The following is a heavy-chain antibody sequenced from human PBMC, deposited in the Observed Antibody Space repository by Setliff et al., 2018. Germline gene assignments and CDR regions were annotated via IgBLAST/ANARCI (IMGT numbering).Heavy chain of an antibody. CDR3: ARDRSSGWYNWFDP. CDR2: VYASGST. J-gene: IGHJ5*02. CDR1: GDPIRRDSYY. Sequence: SETLSLTCTVSGDPIRRDSYYWNWIRQPAGKGLEWIGRVYASGSTNYNPSLKSRVTISVDMSRNQFTLNLSSVTAADTAVYYCARDRSSGWYNWFDPWGQGTLVTGSS. V-gene: IGHV4-61*02. D-gene: IGHD6-19*01.